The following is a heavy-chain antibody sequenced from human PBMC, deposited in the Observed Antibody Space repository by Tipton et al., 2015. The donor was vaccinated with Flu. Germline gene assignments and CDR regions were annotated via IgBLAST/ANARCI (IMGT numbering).Heavy chain of an antibody. J-gene: IGHJ4*02. CDR3: AKENWELLDYFDY. CDR1: GFTFSSYS. V-gene: IGHV3-21*01. CDR2: ISSSSSYI. D-gene: IGHD1-26*01. Sequence: SLRLSCAASGFTFSSYSMNWVRQAPGKGLEWVSSISSSSSYIYYADSVKGRFTISGDNAKNSLYLQMNSLRAEDTAVYYCAKENWELLDYFDYWGQGTLVTVSS.